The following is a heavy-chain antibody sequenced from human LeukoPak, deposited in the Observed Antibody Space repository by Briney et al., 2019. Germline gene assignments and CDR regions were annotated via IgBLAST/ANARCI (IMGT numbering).Heavy chain of an antibody. J-gene: IGHJ4*02. Sequence: GRSLRPSCAASGFPFSSYAMHWVRQAPGKGLEWVALISYDGNNKYYADSVKGRFTISRDNSKNALYLQMNSLGAEDTAVYYCAREPGYDFWSGFSDYWGQGTLVTVSS. D-gene: IGHD3-3*01. CDR1: GFPFSSYA. CDR3: AREPGYDFWSGFSDY. CDR2: ISYDGNNK. V-gene: IGHV3-30-3*01.